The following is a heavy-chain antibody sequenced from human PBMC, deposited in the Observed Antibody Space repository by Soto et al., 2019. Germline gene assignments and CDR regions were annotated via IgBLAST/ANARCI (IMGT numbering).Heavy chain of an antibody. J-gene: IGHJ4*02. CDR2: IKTKTDGGTT. Sequence: GSLRLSCAASGFTFSNAWMNWVRQAPGKGLEWVGRIKTKTDGGTTDYPAPVKGRFTISRDDSKSTLYLQINSLRSEDTAIYYCTTDIWVSRALYYWGQGTLVTVSS. D-gene: IGHD7-27*01. V-gene: IGHV3-15*07. CDR3: TTDIWVSRALYY. CDR1: GFTFSNAW.